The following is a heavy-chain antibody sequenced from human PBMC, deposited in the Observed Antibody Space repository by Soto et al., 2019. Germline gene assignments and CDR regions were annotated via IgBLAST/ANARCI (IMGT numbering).Heavy chain of an antibody. CDR1: GFTFTRYS. J-gene: IGHJ4*02. V-gene: IGHV3-21*06. CDR2: ISSTTNYI. D-gene: IGHD1-7*01. Sequence: PGGSLRLSCAASGFTFTRYSMNWVRQAPGKGLEWVSSISSTTNYIYYGDSMKGRFTISRDNAKNSLYLEMNSLRAEDTAVYYCAGESEELTSNFDYWGQGTLVTVSS. CDR3: AGESEELTSNFDY.